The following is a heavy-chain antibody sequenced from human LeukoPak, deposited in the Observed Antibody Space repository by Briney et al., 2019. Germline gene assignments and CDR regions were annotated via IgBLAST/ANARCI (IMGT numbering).Heavy chain of an antibody. D-gene: IGHD2-2*01. J-gene: IGHJ4*02. CDR1: GFTFSSYS. CDR3: AREYCSSTSCLYDY. CDR2: ISSSRSTI. V-gene: IGHV3-48*01. Sequence: GGSLRLSCAASGFTFSSYSMNWVRRAPGKGLEWVSYISSSRSTIYYADSVKGRFTISRDNAKNPLYLQMNSLRAGDTAVYYCAREYCSSTSCLYDYWGQGTLVTVSS.